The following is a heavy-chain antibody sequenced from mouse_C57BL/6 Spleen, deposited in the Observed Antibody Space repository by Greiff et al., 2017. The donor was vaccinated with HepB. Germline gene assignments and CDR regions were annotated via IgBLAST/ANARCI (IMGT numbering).Heavy chain of an antibody. J-gene: IGHJ2*01. CDR2: IYPSDSET. CDR3: ARGIWDRLDY. Sequence: QVQLKQPGAELVRPGSSVKLSCKASGYTFTSYWMDWVKQRPGQGLEWIGNIYPSDSETHYNQKFKDKATLTVDKSSSTAYMQLSSLTSEDSAVYYCARGIWDRLDYWGQGTTLTVSS. D-gene: IGHD4-1*01. CDR1: GYTFTSYW. V-gene: IGHV1-61*01.